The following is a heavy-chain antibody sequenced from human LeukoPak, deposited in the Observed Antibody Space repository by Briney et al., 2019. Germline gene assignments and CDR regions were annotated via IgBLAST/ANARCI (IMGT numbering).Heavy chain of an antibody. D-gene: IGHD3-9*01. CDR3: ARLHFDWLSTFDY. CDR2: IYYSGST. CDR1: GGSISSYY. V-gene: IGHV4-59*08. Sequence: SETLSLTCTVSGGSISSYYWSRIRQPPGKGLEWIGYIYYSGSTNYNPSLKSRVTISVDTSKNQFSLKLSSVTAADTAVYYCARLHFDWLSTFDYWGQGTLVTVSS. J-gene: IGHJ4*02.